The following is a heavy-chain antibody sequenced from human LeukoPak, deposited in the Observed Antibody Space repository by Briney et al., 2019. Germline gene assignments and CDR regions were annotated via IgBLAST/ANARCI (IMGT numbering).Heavy chain of an antibody. V-gene: IGHV1-69*05. Sequence: SVKVSCKASGGTFSSYAISWVRQAPGQGLEWMGGIIPIFGTANYAQKFQGRVTITTDESTSTAYMELSSLRSEDTAVYYRARGGTMVRGVYYMDVWGKGTTVTVSS. CDR1: GGTFSSYA. D-gene: IGHD3-10*01. CDR2: IIPIFGTA. CDR3: ARGGTMVRGVYYMDV. J-gene: IGHJ6*03.